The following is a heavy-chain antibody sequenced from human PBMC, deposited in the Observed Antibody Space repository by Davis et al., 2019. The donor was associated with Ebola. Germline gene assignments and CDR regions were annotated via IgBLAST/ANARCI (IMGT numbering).Heavy chain of an antibody. CDR3: AKVSYRDILTPVDYYGMDV. D-gene: IGHD3-9*01. CDR1: GFTFSSHW. CDR2: INIDGSST. Sequence: GESLKISCTASGFTFSSHWMHRVRQAPGKGLVWVARINIDGSSTSYPDSVKGRFTISRDNAENILYLQMNSLRAEDTAVYYCAKVSYRDILTPVDYYGMDVWGQGTTVTVSS. V-gene: IGHV3-74*01. J-gene: IGHJ6*02.